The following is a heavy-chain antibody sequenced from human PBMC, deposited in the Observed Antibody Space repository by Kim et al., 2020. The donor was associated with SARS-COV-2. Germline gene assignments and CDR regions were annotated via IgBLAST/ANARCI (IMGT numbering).Heavy chain of an antibody. CDR1: SGSISSYY. Sequence: SETLSLTCNVSSGSISSYYWSWIRQPPGKGLEWIGYIYNSGNTNYNPSLKSRVTISVDASKNQFSLKLSSVTAADTAVYYCVRGVKTGGTTIYYYYSMDV. CDR3: VRGVKTGGTTIYYYYSMDV. D-gene: IGHD1-1*01. CDR2: IYNSGNT. V-gene: IGHV4-59*01. J-gene: IGHJ6*01.